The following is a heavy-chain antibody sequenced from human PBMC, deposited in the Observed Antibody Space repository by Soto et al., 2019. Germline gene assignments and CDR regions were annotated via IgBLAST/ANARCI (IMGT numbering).Heavy chain of an antibody. CDR3: ARGVGSSSWYVSRYYYYGMDV. D-gene: IGHD6-13*01. V-gene: IGHV1-2*02. Sequence: ASVKVSCKGSGYMLTGNFVHWTRQAPGQGLEWMGWMNAKSGGTNYARKFQGRVTLTRDTSVNTAYMELSRLRSEDTAVYYCARGVGSSSWYVSRYYYYGMDVWGQGTTVTVSS. CDR1: GYMLTGNF. J-gene: IGHJ6*02. CDR2: MNAKSGGT.